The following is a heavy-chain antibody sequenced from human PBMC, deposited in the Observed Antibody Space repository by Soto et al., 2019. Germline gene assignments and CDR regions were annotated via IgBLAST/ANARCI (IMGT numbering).Heavy chain of an antibody. V-gene: IGHV3-23*01. CDR2: ISGSFGST. CDR3: ESRSARVISLSY. D-gene: IGHD6-13*01. Sequence: VSLRLSCVASGFSFSSYAMNWFRQAPWKGLEWVSTISGSFGSTYYADSVQGRSTVSRDNSKNTLYLQVNSLRAEDTALNYFESRSARVISLSYWGRRSQVTVSS. CDR1: GFSFSSYA. J-gene: IGHJ4*02.